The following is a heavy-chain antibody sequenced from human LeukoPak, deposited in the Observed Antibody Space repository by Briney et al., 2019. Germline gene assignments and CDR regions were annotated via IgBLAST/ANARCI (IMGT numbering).Heavy chain of an antibody. CDR3: AREKDYPAGFDP. CDR1: GGTFSSYA. Sequence: SVTVSCKASGGTFSSYAISWVRQAPGQGLEWMGGIIPIFGTANYAQKFQGRVTITADESTSTAYMELSSLRSEDTAVYYCAREKDYPAGFDPWGQGTLVTVSS. CDR2: IIPIFGTA. J-gene: IGHJ5*02. V-gene: IGHV1-69*13. D-gene: IGHD3-16*01.